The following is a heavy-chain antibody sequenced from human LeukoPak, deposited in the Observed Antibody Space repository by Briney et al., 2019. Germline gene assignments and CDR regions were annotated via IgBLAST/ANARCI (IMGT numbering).Heavy chain of an antibody. V-gene: IGHV4-34*01. CDR2: INHSGST. CDR3: ASRNWFDP. J-gene: IGHJ5*02. Sequence: PSETLSLTCAVYGGSFSGYYWSWLPQPPGKGLEWIGEINHSGSTNYDPALKSRVTISGETSKNQFSLKLSSVTAADTAVYYCASRNWFDPWGQGTLVTVSS. CDR1: GGSFSGYY.